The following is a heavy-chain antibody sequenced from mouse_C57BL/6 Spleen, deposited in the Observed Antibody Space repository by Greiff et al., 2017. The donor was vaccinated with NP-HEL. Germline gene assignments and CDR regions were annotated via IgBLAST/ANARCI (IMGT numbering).Heavy chain of an antibody. CDR3: TSTEGYFDV. Sequence: EVQLQQSGAELVRPGASVKLSCTASGFNIKDDYMHWVKQRPEQGLEWIGWIDPENGDTEYASKFQGKATITADTSSNTAYLQLSSLTSEDTAVYYCTSTEGYFDVWGTGTTVTVSS. J-gene: IGHJ1*03. CDR1: GFNIKDDY. CDR2: IDPENGDT. V-gene: IGHV14-4*01.